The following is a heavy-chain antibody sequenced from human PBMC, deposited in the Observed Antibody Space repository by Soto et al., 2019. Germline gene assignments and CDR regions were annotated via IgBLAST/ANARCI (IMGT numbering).Heavy chain of an antibody. V-gene: IGHV3-7*05. D-gene: IGHD3-9*01. Sequence: GGSLRLSCAASGFTFSSYWMSWVRQAPGKGLEWVANIKQDGSEKYYVDSVKGRFTISRDNAKNSLYLQMNSLRAEDTAVYYCASSKGDILTGYAFDYWGQGTLVTVSS. CDR1: GFTFSSYW. CDR2: IKQDGSEK. J-gene: IGHJ4*02. CDR3: ASSKGDILTGYAFDY.